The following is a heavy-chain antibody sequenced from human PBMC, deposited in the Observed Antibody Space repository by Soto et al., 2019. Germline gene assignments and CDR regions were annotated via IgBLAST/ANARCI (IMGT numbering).Heavy chain of an antibody. CDR2: IDAYNGNT. V-gene: IGHV1-18*01. CDR1: GYTFTSYA. J-gene: IGHJ4*02. CDR3: ARDLPPVDY. Sequence: QVQLVQSGAEVKKPGDSMKVSCKASGYTFTSYAISWVRQAPGQGLEWMGWIDAYNGNTNYAQNLQGRVTMTTKTSTSTAYMELRSLRSDDTTVYYCARDLPPVDYWGQGTLVTVSS.